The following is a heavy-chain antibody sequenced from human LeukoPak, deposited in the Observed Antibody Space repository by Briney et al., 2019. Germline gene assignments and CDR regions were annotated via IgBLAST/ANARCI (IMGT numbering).Heavy chain of an antibody. Sequence: ASVKVSCTASGYTFTSYAMHWVRQAPGQRLEWMGWINAGNGNTKYSQKFQGRVTITRDTSASTAYMELSSLRSEDTAVYYCARGLGQQLVSPFDYWGQGTLVTVSS. CDR2: INAGNGNT. CDR3: ARGLGQQLVSPFDY. CDR1: GYTFTSYA. D-gene: IGHD6-13*01. V-gene: IGHV1-3*01. J-gene: IGHJ4*02.